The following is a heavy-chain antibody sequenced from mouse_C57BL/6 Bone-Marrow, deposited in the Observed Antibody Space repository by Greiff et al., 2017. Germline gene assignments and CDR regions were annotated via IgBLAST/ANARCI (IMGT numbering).Heavy chain of an antibody. CDR3: RSSAWFAY. V-gene: IGHV14-4*01. CDR1: GFNIKDDY. CDR2: IDPENGDT. Sequence: VQLQPSGAELVRPGASVTLSCTASGFNIKDDYMHWVKQRPEQGLEWIGWIDPENGDTEYASKFQGKATITADTSSNTAYLQLSSLTSEDTAVYYCRSSAWFAYWGQGTLVTVSA. D-gene: IGHD1-3*01. J-gene: IGHJ3*01.